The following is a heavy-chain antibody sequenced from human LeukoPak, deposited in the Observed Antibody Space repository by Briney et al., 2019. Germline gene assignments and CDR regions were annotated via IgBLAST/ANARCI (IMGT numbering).Heavy chain of an antibody. CDR2: IIPIFGTA. J-gene: IGHJ4*02. V-gene: IGHV1-69*06. Sequence: SVKVSCKASGGTFSSYAISWVRQAPGQGLEWMGGIIPIFGTANYAQKFQGRVTITADKSTSTAYMELSSLRSEDTAVYYCARSLAAAGAALGYWGQGTLVTVSS. CDR3: ARSLAAAGAALGY. CDR1: GGTFSSYA. D-gene: IGHD6-13*01.